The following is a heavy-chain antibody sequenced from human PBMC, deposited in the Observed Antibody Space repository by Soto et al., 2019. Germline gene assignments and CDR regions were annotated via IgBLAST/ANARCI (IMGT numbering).Heavy chain of an antibody. Sequence: QTGGSLRLSCAASGFTFDDYAMHWVRQAPGKGLEWVSGISWNSGSIGYADSVKGRFTISRDNAKNSLYLQMNSLRAEDTAVYYCARHRSNSIYYFYGVDVWGQGTTVTVSS. CDR3: ARHRSNSIYYFYGVDV. V-gene: IGHV3-9*01. CDR1: GFTFDDYA. CDR2: ISWNSGSI. D-gene: IGHD1-26*01. J-gene: IGHJ6*02.